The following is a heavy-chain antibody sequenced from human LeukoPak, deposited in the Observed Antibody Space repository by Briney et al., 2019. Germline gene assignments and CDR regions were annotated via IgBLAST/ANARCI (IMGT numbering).Heavy chain of an antibody. CDR2: IVPVFGTS. D-gene: IGHD2-2*02. CDR1: GGTFSSYA. V-gene: IGHV1-69*13. Sequence: SVKVSCKASGGTFSSYAISWVRQAPGQGLEWMGGIVPVFGTSNYAQKFQGRVTITADESTRTAYMELSSLRSEDTAVYYCARVTGGRYCSTTSCYMRGWFDPWGQGTLVTVSS. CDR3: ARVTGGRYCSTTSCYMRGWFDP. J-gene: IGHJ5*02.